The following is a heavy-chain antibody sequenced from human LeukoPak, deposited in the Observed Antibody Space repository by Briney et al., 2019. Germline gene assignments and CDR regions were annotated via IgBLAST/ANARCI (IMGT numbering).Heavy chain of an antibody. CDR2: IRSKAHGGTT. V-gene: IGHV3-49*03. CDR1: GFTFSDSY. J-gene: IGHJ4*02. CDR3: TRAGRYCSGGSCYSFY. Sequence: SLRLSCAASGFTFSDSYMSWFRQAPGEGLEWVGFIRSKAHGGTTEYAASVKGRFTISRDDSKSIAYLQMDSLKTEDTAVYYCTRAGRYCSGGSCYSFYWGQGTLVTVSS. D-gene: IGHD2-15*01.